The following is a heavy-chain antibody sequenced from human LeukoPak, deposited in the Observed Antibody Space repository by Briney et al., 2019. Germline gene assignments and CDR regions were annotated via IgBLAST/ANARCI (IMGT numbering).Heavy chain of an antibody. CDR3: AKDHRPGIAAAGTGGFDY. CDR2: ISGSGGST. D-gene: IGHD6-13*01. V-gene: IGHV3-23*01. CDR1: GFTFSSYA. J-gene: IGHJ4*02. Sequence: GGSLRLSCAASGFTFSSYAMSWVRQAPGKGLEWVSAISGSGGSTYYAGSVKGRSTISRDNSKNTLYLQMNSLRAEDTAVYYCAKDHRPGIAAAGTGGFDYWGQGTLVTVFS.